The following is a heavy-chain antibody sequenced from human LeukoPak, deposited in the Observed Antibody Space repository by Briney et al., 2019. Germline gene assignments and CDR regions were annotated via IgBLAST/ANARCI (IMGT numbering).Heavy chain of an antibody. J-gene: IGHJ6*02. CDR1: GFTFSSYG. CDR2: MRYDGSNK. Sequence: GGSLRLSCAASGFTFSSYGMHWLRQAPGKGLEGVASMRYDGSNKYYADSVKGRFTISRDNSKNTLYLQMNSLRAEDTAVYYCAKASSSWSNYYYYGMDVWGQGTTVTVSS. D-gene: IGHD6-13*01. CDR3: AKASSSWSNYYYYGMDV. V-gene: IGHV3-30*02.